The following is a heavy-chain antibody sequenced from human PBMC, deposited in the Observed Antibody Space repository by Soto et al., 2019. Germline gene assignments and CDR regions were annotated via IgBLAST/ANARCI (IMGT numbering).Heavy chain of an antibody. Sequence: QVQLVQSGAEVKKPGASVKVSCKASGYTFTSYGISWVRQAPGQGLEWMGWISAYNGNTNYAQKLRDRVSMTSDPSASTAYMEVRSLRSDYRAVYYCSRGGYYDCCSAAKDSHYYYGMDVWGQGTTVTVS. V-gene: IGHV1-18*04. CDR2: ISAYNGNT. J-gene: IGHJ6*02. CDR1: GYTFTSYG. CDR3: SRGGYYDCCSAAKDSHYYYGMDV. D-gene: IGHD3-3*01.